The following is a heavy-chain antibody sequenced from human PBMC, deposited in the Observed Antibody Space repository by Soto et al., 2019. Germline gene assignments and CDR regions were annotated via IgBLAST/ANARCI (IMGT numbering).Heavy chain of an antibody. D-gene: IGHD6-6*01. CDR1: GFTFSSYG. J-gene: IGHJ4*02. CDR2: ISYDGSNK. CDR3: AKEGSGSSSVY. Sequence: QVQLVESGGGVVQPGRSLRLSCAASGFTFSSYGMHWVRQAPGKGLEWVAVISYDGSNKYYADSVKGRFTISRDNSKNTLYLQRNSLRAEDTAVYYCAKEGSGSSSVYWGQGTLVSVSS. V-gene: IGHV3-30*18.